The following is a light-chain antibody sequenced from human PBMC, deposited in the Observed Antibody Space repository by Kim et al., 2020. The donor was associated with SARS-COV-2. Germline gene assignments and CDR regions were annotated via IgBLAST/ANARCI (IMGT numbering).Light chain of an antibody. J-gene: IGLJ2*01. Sequence: QGITMSCTGSSSNIGAGYDVHWYQHLPGTAPKLLIYVNNIRPSGVPDRFSGSKSGTSASLAITGLQAEDEADYYCQSYDNRLSGWVFGGGTQLTVL. V-gene: IGLV1-40*01. CDR3: QSYDNRLSGWV. CDR2: VNN. CDR1: SSNIGAGYD.